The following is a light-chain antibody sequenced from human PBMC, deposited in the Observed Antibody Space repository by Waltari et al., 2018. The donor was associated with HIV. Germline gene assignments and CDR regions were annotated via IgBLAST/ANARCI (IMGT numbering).Light chain of an antibody. J-gene: IGLJ3*02. CDR1: NSNIRFPT. Sequence: QSVLLQLPSVSGILGPRATIVYSGRNSNIRFPTVTWSQQLPGTAPKLLISWDKQRPSGDPGRFSGAKSGSSACLAIRGIRSKDEAGDYCAAGDDSLSGRVYGGGTNLTV. V-gene: IGLV1-47*01. CDR2: WDK. CDR3: AAGDDSLSGRV.